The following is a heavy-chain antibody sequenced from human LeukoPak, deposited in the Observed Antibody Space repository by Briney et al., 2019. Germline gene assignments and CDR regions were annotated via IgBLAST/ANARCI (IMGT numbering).Heavy chain of an antibody. V-gene: IGHV4-59*08. CDR1: GGSISTYY. CDR2: IYYTGSS. Sequence: SETLSLTCTVSGGSISTYYWSWIRQPPGKGLEWIGYIYYTGSSSYNPSLKSRVTISVDTSKNQLSLNLRLVPAADTAVYYCARHDRYYYGMDVWGQGTTVTVS. J-gene: IGHJ6*02. CDR3: ARHDRYYYGMDV.